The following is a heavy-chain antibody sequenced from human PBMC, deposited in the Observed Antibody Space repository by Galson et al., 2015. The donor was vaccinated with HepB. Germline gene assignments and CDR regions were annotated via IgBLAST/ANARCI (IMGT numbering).Heavy chain of an antibody. CDR2: IIPIFGTA. CDR1: GGTFSRYA. D-gene: IGHD6-13*01. V-gene: IGHV1-69*13. J-gene: IGHJ4*02. CDR3: ARERQQLPQGLFDY. Sequence: SVKVSCKASGGTFSRYAISWVRQAPGQGLEWMGGIIPIFGTANYAQKFQGRVTITADESTSTAYMELSSLRSEDTAVYYCARERQQLPQGLFDYWGQGTLVTVSS.